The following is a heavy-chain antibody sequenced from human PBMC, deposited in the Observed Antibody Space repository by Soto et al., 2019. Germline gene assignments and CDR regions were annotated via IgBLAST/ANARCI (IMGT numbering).Heavy chain of an antibody. D-gene: IGHD1-1*01. CDR3: XXXXXXXXXXXXHWYYYMDV. CDR1: GITVSSSY. Sequence: EVQLVESGGGLVQPGGSLRLSCAASGITVSSSYMSWARQAPGKGLEWVSVIYSGGSTYYADSAKGRFTISRDNYKNVLYLQLXXXXXXXXXXXXXXXXXXXXXXXXXHWYYYMDVWGKGTTVTVSS. V-gene: IGHV3-66*01. J-gene: IGHJ6*03. CDR2: IYSGGST.